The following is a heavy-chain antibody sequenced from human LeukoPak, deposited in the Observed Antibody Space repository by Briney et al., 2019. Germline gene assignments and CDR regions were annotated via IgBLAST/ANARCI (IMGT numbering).Heavy chain of an antibody. CDR1: GFTFSTYW. V-gene: IGHV3-74*01. J-gene: IGHJ4*02. D-gene: IGHD6-13*01. Sequence: PGGSLRLSCAASGFTFSTYWMHWVRQAPGKGLVWVSRINGDGGSRNYADSVKGPFTISRDNAKNTLYLQMSSLRVEDTAVYYCASASSHRTAAGGDYWGQGTLVTVST. CDR3: ASASSHRTAAGGDY. CDR2: INGDGGSR.